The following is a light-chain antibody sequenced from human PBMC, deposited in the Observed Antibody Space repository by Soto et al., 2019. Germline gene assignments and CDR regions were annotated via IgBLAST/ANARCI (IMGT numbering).Light chain of an antibody. V-gene: IGKV4-1*01. J-gene: IGKJ1*01. CDR2: WAS. CDR1: QSVLYSSDNENY. CDR3: QQYYSTPRT. Sequence: DIVMTQSPDSLAVSLGERATINCKSSQSVLYSSDNENYLAWYQQKPGQPPKLLIYWASTRESGVPDRFSGSGSGTDFTLTISSLQAEDVAVYCCQQYYSTPRTFGQGTKVEIK.